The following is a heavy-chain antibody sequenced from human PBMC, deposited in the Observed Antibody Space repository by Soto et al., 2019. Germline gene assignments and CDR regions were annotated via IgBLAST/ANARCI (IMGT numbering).Heavy chain of an antibody. CDR1: GGTFSSYT. CDR3: ARELPKYDAFDI. J-gene: IGHJ3*02. V-gene: IGHV1-69*04. Sequence: SVKVSCKASGGTFSSYTISWVRQAPGQGLEWMGRIIPILGIANYAQKFQGRVTITADKSTSTAYMELSSLRSEDTAVYYCARELPKYDAFDIWGQGTMVTVSS. CDR2: IIPILGIA.